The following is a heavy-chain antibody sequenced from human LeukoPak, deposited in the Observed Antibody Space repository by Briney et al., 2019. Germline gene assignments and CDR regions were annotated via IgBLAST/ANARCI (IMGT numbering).Heavy chain of an antibody. Sequence: PGGSLRLSCAASGFTFSTYAMHWVRQAPGKGLEWVAVISYDGTTKYYPDSVKGRFTISRDSTKNTLYLQMNSLRAEDTAVYYCVAYHRYKAEVSPEWGQGPLVTVSS. CDR1: GFTFSTYA. D-gene: IGHD5-24*01. J-gene: IGHJ1*01. CDR2: ISYDGTTK. CDR3: VAYHRYKAEVSPE. V-gene: IGHV3-30*04.